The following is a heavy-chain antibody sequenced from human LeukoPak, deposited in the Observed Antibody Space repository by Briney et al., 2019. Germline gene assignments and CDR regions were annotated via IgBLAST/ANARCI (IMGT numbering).Heavy chain of an antibody. J-gene: IGHJ4*02. Sequence: PGGSLRLSCAASGFTYSSYAMHWVRQAPGKGLEWISYISFSSTTVYYADSVKGRFTISRDNAKSSLYLQMNSLKPEDTAVYYCARDFYGSGTFWDWGQGTLVTVSS. CDR2: ISFSSTTV. D-gene: IGHD3-10*01. CDR3: ARDFYGSGTFWD. CDR1: GFTYSSYA. V-gene: IGHV3-48*01.